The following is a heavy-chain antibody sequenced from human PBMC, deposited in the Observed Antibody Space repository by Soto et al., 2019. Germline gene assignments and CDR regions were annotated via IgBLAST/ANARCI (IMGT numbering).Heavy chain of an antibody. Sequence: SETLSLTCTVSGGSISSSSYYWGWIRQPPGKGLERIGSIYYSGSTYYNPSLKSRVTISVDTSKNQFSLKLSSVTAADTAVYNCARHRGEMATMPHWGYWGQGTLVTVSS. D-gene: IGHD5-12*01. CDR3: ARHRGEMATMPHWGY. CDR1: GGSISSSSYY. CDR2: IYYSGST. V-gene: IGHV4-39*01. J-gene: IGHJ4*02.